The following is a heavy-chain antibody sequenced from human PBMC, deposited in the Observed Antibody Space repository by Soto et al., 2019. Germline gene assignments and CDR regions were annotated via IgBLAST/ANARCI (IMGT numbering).Heavy chain of an antibody. CDR2: IYYSGST. Sequence: SETLSLTCTVSGGSISSGGYYWSWIRQHPGKGLEWIGYIYYSGSTYYNPSLKSRVTISVDTSKNQFSLKLSSVTAADTAVYYCARDRGYSSSWFDPWGQGTLVTVSS. J-gene: IGHJ5*02. CDR3: ARDRGYSSSWFDP. CDR1: GGSISSGGYY. D-gene: IGHD6-13*01. V-gene: IGHV4-31*03.